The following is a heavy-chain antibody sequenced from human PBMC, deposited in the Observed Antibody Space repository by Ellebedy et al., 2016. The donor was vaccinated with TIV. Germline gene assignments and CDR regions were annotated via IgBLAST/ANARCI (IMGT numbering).Heavy chain of an antibody. Sequence: GGSLRLSCAASGFTFRSYWMTWVRQAPGKGLEWVAKIRPEGDEIYYVESVKGRLTISRDNAKNSLFLQMNSRRVEDTAVYYCARRASYGDYAVQVNPWFDPWGQGTLVTVSS. CDR3: ARRASYGDYAVQVNPWFDP. J-gene: IGHJ5*02. CDR1: GFTFRSYW. CDR2: IRPEGDEI. D-gene: IGHD4-17*01. V-gene: IGHV3-7*01.